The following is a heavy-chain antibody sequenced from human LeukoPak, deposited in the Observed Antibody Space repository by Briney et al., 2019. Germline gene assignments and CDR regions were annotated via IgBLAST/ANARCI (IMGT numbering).Heavy chain of an antibody. CDR2: ISGRDGST. Sequence: GGSLRLSCAASGFTFNGYGMHWVRVAPGKGLVWVSAISGRDGSTYYADSVKGRLTISRDNSKNTLYLQMNSLRAEDTAVYYCARGVRVSFDIWGQGTMVTVSS. J-gene: IGHJ3*02. V-gene: IGHV3-23*01. CDR3: ARGVRVSFDI. CDR1: GFTFNGYG. D-gene: IGHD6-13*01.